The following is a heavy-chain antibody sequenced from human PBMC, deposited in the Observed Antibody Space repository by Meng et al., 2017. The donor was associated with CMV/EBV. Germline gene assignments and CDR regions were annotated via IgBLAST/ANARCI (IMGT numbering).Heavy chain of an antibody. CDR2: IYYSGST. CDR1: GGSVSSGSYY. D-gene: IGHD5-12*01. Sequence: SETLSLTCTVSGGSVSSGSYYWSWIRQPPGKGLEWIGYIYYSGSTNYNPSLKSRVTISVDTSENQFSLKLSSVTAADTAVYYCASFAATTPEYYGMDVWGQGTTVTVSS. CDR3: ASFAATTPEYYGMDV. V-gene: IGHV4-61*01. J-gene: IGHJ6*02.